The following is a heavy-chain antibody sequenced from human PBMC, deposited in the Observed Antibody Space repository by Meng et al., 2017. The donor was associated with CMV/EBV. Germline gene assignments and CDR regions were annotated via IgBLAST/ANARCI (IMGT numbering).Heavy chain of an antibody. J-gene: IGHJ6*02. CDR3: ARDLFELAPRHCSSTSCHNEGYYYYGMDV. CDR2: ISSSSSYI. V-gene: IGHV3-21*01. D-gene: IGHD2-2*01. CDR1: GFTFSSYS. Sequence: GESLKISCAASGFTFSSYSMNWVRQAPGKGLEWVSSISSSSSYIYYADSVKGRFTISRDNAKNSLYLQMNSLRAEDTAVYYCARDLFELAPRHCSSTSCHNEGYYYYGMDVWGQGTTVTVSS.